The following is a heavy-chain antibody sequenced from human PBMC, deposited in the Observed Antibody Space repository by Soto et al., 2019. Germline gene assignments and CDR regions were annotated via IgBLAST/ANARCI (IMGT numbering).Heavy chain of an antibody. CDR1: GGSISSYY. J-gene: IGHJ6*03. CDR3: ARPKRGVDPYYMDV. CDR2: IYYSGST. Sequence: SETLSLTCTVSGGSISSYYWSWIRQPPGKGLEWIGYIYYSGSTNYNPSLKSRVTISVDTSKNQFSLKLSSVTAADTVVYYCARPKRGVDPYYMDVWGKGTTVTVSS. D-gene: IGHD3-3*01. V-gene: IGHV4-59*08.